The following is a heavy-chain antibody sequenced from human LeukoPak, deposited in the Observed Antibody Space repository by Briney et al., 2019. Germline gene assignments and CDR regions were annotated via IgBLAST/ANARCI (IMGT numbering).Heavy chain of an antibody. CDR3: ARDSSSSGWEFDY. D-gene: IGHD6-6*01. J-gene: IGHJ4*02. CDR2: IIPIFGTA. Sequence: ASVKVSCKASGGTFISYAISWVRQAPGQGLEWMGGIIPIFGTANYAQKFQGRVTITADESTSTAYMELSSLRSEDTAVYYSARDSSSSGWEFDYWGQGTLVTVSS. CDR1: GGTFISYA. V-gene: IGHV1-69*13.